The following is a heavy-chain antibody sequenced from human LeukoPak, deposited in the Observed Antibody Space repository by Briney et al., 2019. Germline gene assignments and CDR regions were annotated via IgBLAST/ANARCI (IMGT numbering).Heavy chain of an antibody. D-gene: IGHD3-10*01. CDR3: ARGFSMVRGVIVGY. Sequence: ASVKVSCKASGYTFTSYDINWVRQATGQGLKWMGWMNPNSGNTGYAQKFQGRVTMTRNTSISTAYMELSSLRSEDTAVYYCARGFSMVRGVIVGYWGQGTLVTVSS. V-gene: IGHV1-8*01. J-gene: IGHJ4*02. CDR1: GYTFTSYD. CDR2: MNPNSGNT.